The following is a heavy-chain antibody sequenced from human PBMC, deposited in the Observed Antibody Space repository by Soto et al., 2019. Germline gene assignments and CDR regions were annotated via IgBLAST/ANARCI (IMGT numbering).Heavy chain of an antibody. CDR2: ISYDGSNK. CDR1: GFTFSSYG. V-gene: IGHV3-30*18. Sequence: GGSLRLSCAASGFTFSSYGMHWVRQAPGKGLEWVAVISYDGSNKYYADSVKGRFTISRDNSKNTLYLQMNSLRAEDTAVYYCAKAPRGGVLRFLEWAHYYGMDVWGQGTTVTVSS. CDR3: AKAPRGGVLRFLEWAHYYGMDV. J-gene: IGHJ6*02. D-gene: IGHD3-3*01.